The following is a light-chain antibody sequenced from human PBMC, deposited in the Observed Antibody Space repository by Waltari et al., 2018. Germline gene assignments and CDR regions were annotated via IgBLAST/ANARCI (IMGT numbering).Light chain of an antibody. CDR1: QSISVW. CDR3: QQYSTYSTT. V-gene: IGKV1-5*03. J-gene: IGKJ4*01. CDR2: RAS. Sequence: DIQMTQSPSTLSAYIGDRITITCRASQSISVWLAWYQQKPGRAPKLLIFRASSLESGVPSRFSGSGSGTEFTLTISSLQPDDFATYYCQQYSTYSTTFGGGTKVEIK.